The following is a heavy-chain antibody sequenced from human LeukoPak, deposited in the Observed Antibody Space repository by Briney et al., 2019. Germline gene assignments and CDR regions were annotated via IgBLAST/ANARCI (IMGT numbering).Heavy chain of an antibody. CDR2: ICHSGST. CDR1: GGSISSSNW. Sequence: SETLSLTYAVSGGSISSSNWWSWVRQPPGKGLEWIGEICHSGSTNYNPSLKSRVTISVDKSKNQFPLKLSSVTAADTAVYYCARLRPLLWFGELSGGMDVWGQGTTVTVSS. V-gene: IGHV4-4*02. J-gene: IGHJ6*02. D-gene: IGHD3-10*01. CDR3: ARLRPLLWFGELSGGMDV.